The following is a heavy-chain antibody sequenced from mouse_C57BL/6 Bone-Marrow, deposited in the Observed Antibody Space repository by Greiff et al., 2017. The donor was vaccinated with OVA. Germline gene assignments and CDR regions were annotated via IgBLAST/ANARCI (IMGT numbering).Heavy chain of an antibody. J-gene: IGHJ4*01. CDR3: ARFTTVVARNYAMDY. CDR1: GYTFTSYW. D-gene: IGHD1-1*01. V-gene: IGHV1-64*01. Sequence: QVQLQPPGAELVKPGASVKLSCKASGYTFTSYWMHWVKQRPGQGLEWIGMIHPNRGSTNYNEKFKSKATLTVDKSSSTAYMQLSSLTSEDSAVYYCARFTTVVARNYAMDYWGQGTSVTVSS. CDR2: IHPNRGST.